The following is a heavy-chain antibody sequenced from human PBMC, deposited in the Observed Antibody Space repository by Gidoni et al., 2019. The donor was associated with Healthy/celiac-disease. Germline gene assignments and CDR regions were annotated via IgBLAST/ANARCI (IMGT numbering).Heavy chain of an antibody. CDR1: GGSISSGGYY. J-gene: IGHJ3*02. CDR3: ARIANSITMIVVKPDDAFDI. CDR2: IYYSGST. Sequence: QVQLQESGPGLVKPSQTLSPTCTVSGGSISSGGYYWSWIRQHPGKGLEWIGYIYYSGSTYYNPSLKSRVTISVDTSKNQFSLKLSSVTAADTAVYYCARIANSITMIVVKPDDAFDIWGQGTMVTVSS. D-gene: IGHD3-22*01. V-gene: IGHV4-31*03.